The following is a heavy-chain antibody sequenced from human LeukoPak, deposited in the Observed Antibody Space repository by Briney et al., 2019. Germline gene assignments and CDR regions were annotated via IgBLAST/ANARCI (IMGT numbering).Heavy chain of an antibody. Sequence: ASVKLSCKTSGGTFSSYTITWVRQAPGQGLEWMGGIIPIFGTTNYAQKFQGRVTITADESTSTAYMELSSLRSEDTAVYYCARGWQLGGDLGDAFDIWGQGTLVTASS. CDR1: GGTFSSYT. CDR3: ARGWQLGGDLGDAFDI. J-gene: IGHJ3*02. V-gene: IGHV1-69*13. D-gene: IGHD2-21*01. CDR2: IIPIFGTT.